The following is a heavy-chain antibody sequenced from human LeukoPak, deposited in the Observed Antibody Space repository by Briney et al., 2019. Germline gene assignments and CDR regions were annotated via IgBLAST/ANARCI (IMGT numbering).Heavy chain of an antibody. J-gene: IGHJ6*03. CDR2: ISSSGSTI. Sequence: GGSLRLSCAASGFTFSSYEMNWVRQAPGKGLEWVSYISSSGSTIYYADSVKGRFTISRDNAKNSLYLQMNSLRAEDTAVYYCARSSSRLRYFDWSPRDYYYYMDVWGKGTTVTISS. CDR1: GFTFSSYE. D-gene: IGHD3-9*01. CDR3: ARSSSRLRYFDWSPRDYYYYMDV. V-gene: IGHV3-48*03.